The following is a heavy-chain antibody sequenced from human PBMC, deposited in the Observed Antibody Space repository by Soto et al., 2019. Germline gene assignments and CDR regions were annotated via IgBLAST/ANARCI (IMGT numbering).Heavy chain of an antibody. Sequence: GGSLRLSCAASGFTFSSYAMSWVRQAPGKGLEWVSAISGSGGSTYYADSVKGRFTISRDNSKNTLYLQMNSLRAEDTAVYYCAKDLRFLEWLYIHPPHYGMDVWGQGTTVTVSS. J-gene: IGHJ6*02. CDR3: AKDLRFLEWLYIHPPHYGMDV. CDR1: GFTFSSYA. CDR2: ISGSGGST. V-gene: IGHV3-23*01. D-gene: IGHD3-3*01.